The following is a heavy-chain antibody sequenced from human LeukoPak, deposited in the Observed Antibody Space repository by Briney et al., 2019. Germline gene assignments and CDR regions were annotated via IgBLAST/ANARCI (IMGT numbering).Heavy chain of an antibody. CDR1: DGSINGYY. J-gene: IGHJ5*02. V-gene: IGHV4-59*12. D-gene: IGHD3-22*01. CDR2: MYSGGTT. Sequence: SETLSLTCTVSDGSINGYYWSWIRQPPGKGLDWIGYMYSGGTTNYSPSLKSRVTISEDTSKNQFSLKLSSVTAADTAVYYCAREVVRDSSATRRGNWFNPWGQGTLVTVSS. CDR3: AREVVRDSSATRRGNWFNP.